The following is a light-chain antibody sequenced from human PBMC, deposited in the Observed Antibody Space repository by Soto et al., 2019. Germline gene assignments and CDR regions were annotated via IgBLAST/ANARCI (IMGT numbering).Light chain of an antibody. V-gene: IGLV1-40*01. CDR1: SSNIGAGYD. CDR2: ANN. CDR3: QSYASHVNNLGV. Sequence: QSVLTQPPSVSGAPGQRVTISCTGSSSNIGAGYDVHWYQQLPGTAPKLLIYANNNRPSGVPDRFSGSKSGTSASLAITGLHAEDEADYYCQSYASHVNNLGVFGGGTKLTVL. J-gene: IGLJ3*02.